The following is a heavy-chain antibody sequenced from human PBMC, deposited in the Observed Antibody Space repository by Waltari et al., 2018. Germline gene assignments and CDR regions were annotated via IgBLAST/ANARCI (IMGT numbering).Heavy chain of an antibody. D-gene: IGHD3-10*01. CDR2: SNPDSGGT. V-gene: IGHV1-2*02. Sequence: QVQLVQSGAEVKKPGASVKVSCKASGYTFTAYYVHWVRQAPGQGLEWMGWSNPDSGGTDYAQKCQGRVTMTSDTSTSTAYMQLSSLRFDDTAIYYCTGGLADVVMVPTAADWFDPWGQGTLVTVSS. J-gene: IGHJ5*02. CDR3: TGGLADVVMVPTAADWFDP. CDR1: GYTFTAYY.